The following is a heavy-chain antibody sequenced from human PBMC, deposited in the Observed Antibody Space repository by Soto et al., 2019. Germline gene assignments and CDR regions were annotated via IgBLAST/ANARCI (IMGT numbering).Heavy chain of an antibody. CDR1: GASVSSGNHY. J-gene: IGHJ4*02. V-gene: IGHV4-61*01. CDR2: VFYSGSD. Sequence: QVQLQESGPGLVKPSETLSLTCTVSGASVSSGNHYWSWIRQPPGKELEFIAYVFYSGSDNYNPYLKSRVTTSIDTSKNQFSLNLRSVTAADTAVYYCARGRGYGYGIDYWGQGTLVTVSS. D-gene: IGHD5-18*01. CDR3: ARGRGYGYGIDY.